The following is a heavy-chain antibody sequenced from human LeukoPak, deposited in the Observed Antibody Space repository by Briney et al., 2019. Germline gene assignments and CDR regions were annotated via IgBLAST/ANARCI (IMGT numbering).Heavy chain of an antibody. Sequence: SETLSLTCTVSGGSISSSNSYWVWIRQPPGKGLEWIGSIYYSGSTYYNSSLKSRVTISVDTSKNQFSLKLSSVTAADTAVYYCARLRYDSSGYYYFDYWGQGTLVTVSS. D-gene: IGHD3-22*01. CDR2: IYYSGST. V-gene: IGHV4-39*01. CDR3: ARLRYDSSGYYYFDY. CDR1: GGSISSSNSY. J-gene: IGHJ4*02.